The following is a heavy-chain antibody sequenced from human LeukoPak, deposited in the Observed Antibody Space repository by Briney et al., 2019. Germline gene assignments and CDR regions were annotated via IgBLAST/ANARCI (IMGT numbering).Heavy chain of an antibody. D-gene: IGHD6-19*01. CDR2: INPEGAST. V-gene: IGHV3-74*01. Sequence: PGGSLRLSCTASGFAFSTYWMFWVRQAPGKGLVWVSQINPEGASTTYGDPAKGRFTASRDNAKNALHLQMNSLRVDDTAVYYCARGTAITAGVDFWSQGTLVTVSS. J-gene: IGHJ4*02. CDR3: ARGTAITAGVDF. CDR1: GFAFSTYW.